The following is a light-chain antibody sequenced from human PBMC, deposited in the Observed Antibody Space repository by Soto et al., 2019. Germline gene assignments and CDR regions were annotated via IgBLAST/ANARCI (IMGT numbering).Light chain of an antibody. Sequence: DIQMTQSPSTLSASVGDRVTMTCRAGQSINGWLAWYQQKSGKAPKLLISEASNLDSGVPSRFSGSGSGTEYVLTISSLQPEDFATYYCQQYDTYSTFGGGTRVE. CDR3: QQYDTYST. V-gene: IGKV1-5*01. J-gene: IGKJ4*01. CDR2: EAS. CDR1: QSINGW.